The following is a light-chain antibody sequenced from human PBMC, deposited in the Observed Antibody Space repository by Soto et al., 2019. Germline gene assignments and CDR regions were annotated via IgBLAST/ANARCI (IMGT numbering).Light chain of an antibody. Sequence: QSVLNQPASVSGSPGQSITISCSGTSSDIGDHNYVSWYQQHPGKAPQLMIYEVSNRPSGVSDRFYASKSGNTASLTISGLQAEDEADYYCRSYTRSRSLYVFGTGTKLTVL. CDR3: RSYTRSRSLYV. CDR2: EVS. J-gene: IGLJ1*01. V-gene: IGLV2-14*01. CDR1: SSDIGDHNY.